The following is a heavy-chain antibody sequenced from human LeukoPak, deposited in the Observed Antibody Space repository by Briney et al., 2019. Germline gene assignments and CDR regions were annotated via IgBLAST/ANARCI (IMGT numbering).Heavy chain of an antibody. V-gene: IGHV3-23*01. J-gene: IGHJ3*02. CDR2: ST. D-gene: IGHD3-3*01. Sequence: STYYADSVKGRFTISRDNSKNTLYLQMNSLRAEDTAVYYCANLGLFSKYYDFWSGPAIDAFDIWGHGTMVTVSS. CDR3: ANLGLFSKYYDFWSGPAIDAFDI.